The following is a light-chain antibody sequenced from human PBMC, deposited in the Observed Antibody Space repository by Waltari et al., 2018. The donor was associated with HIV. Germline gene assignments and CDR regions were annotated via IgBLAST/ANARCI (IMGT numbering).Light chain of an antibody. CDR2: EVN. Sequence: SALTQPSPVSGSPGPSPPIPCPGTRRDFAAFNLFPWYQQRPGKAPKLIIYEVNKRPSGVSDRFSASKSGNTASLTLSGLQAEDEANYYCCSFTGRKSLIFGGGTKLTVL. CDR3: CSFTGRKSLI. J-gene: IGLJ2*01. V-gene: IGLV2-23*02. CDR1: RRDFAAFNL.